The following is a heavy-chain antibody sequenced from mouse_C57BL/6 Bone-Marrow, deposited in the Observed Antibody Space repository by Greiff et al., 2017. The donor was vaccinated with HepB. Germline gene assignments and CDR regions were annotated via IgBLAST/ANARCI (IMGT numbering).Heavy chain of an antibody. V-gene: IGHV5-15*01. CDR1: GFTFSDYG. CDR2: ISNLAYSI. CDR3: ARDYGSSYYAMDY. Sequence: EVMLVESGGGLVQPGGSLKLSCAASGFTFSDYGMAWVRQAPRKGPEWVAFISNLAYSIYYADTVTGRFTISRENAKNTLYLEMSSLRSEDTAMYYCARDYGSSYYAMDYWGQGTSVTVSS. J-gene: IGHJ4*01. D-gene: IGHD1-1*01.